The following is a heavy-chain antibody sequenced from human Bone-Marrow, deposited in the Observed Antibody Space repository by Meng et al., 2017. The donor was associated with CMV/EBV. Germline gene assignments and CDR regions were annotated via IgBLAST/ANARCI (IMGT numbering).Heavy chain of an antibody. CDR2: IKQDGSEK. Sequence: GGSLRLSCAASGFTFISNWMSWVRQAPGKGLEWVANIKQDGSEKYYVDSVKGRFTISRDNARKSLYLQMNRLRAEDTALYYCARGDCSGYGCYMDVWGQGTSVTVSS. CDR1: GFTFISNW. V-gene: IGHV3-7*04. CDR3: ARGDCSGYGCYMDV. J-gene: IGHJ6*03. D-gene: IGHD3-22*01.